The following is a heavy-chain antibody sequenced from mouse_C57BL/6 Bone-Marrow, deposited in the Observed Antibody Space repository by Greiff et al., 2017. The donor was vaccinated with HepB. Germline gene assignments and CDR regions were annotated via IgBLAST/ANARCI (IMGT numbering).Heavy chain of an antibody. J-gene: IGHJ3*01. CDR3: ARRGDYYGSLFAY. CDR2: IYPGDGDT. V-gene: IGHV1-82*01. D-gene: IGHD1-1*01. Sequence: VHLVESGPELVKPGASVKISCKASGYAFSSSWMNWVKQRPGKGLEWIGRIYPGDGDTNYNGKFKGKATLTADKSSSTAYMQLSSLTSEDSAVYFCARRGDYYGSLFAYWGQGTLVTVSA. CDR1: GYAFSSSW.